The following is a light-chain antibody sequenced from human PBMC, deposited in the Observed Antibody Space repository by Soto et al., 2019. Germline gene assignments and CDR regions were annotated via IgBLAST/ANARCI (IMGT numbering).Light chain of an antibody. V-gene: IGKV1-33*01. CDR2: DVS. J-gene: IGKJ5*01. Sequence: DIQITQSPSSLSVYVGDRVTITCQASHDITNYLNWYQQKPGKAPKLLIYDVSKLETGVPSRFSGSGSGTDFTFTISSLQPEDIATYFCQQYDDLPITFGQGTRLEIK. CDR1: HDITNY. CDR3: QQYDDLPIT.